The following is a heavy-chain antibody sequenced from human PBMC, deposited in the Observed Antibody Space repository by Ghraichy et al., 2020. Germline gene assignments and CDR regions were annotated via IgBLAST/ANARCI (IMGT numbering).Heavy chain of an antibody. J-gene: IGHJ6*02. CDR3: ARDRRNTMVLGVSSVYYYYDGMDV. Sequence: SETLSLTCAVSGGSISSSNWWSWVRQPPGKGLEWIGEIYHSGSTNYNPSLKSRVTISVDKSKNQFSLKLSSVTAADTDLYYCARDRRNTMVLGVSSVYYYYDGMDVWRQGTTVTVSS. CDR1: GGSISSSNW. D-gene: IGHD3-10*01. V-gene: IGHV4-4*02. CDR2: IYHSGST.